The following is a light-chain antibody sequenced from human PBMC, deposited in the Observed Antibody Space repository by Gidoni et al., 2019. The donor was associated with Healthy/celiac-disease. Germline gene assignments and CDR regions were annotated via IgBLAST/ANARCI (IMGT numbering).Light chain of an antibody. Sequence: EIVLTQSPATLSLSPGESATLSCTASQRVSSYLAWYQQEPGQAPRLLIYDASNRATGIPARFSGSGSGTDFTLTISSLEPEDFAVYYCQQRSNWPPLTFGGGTKVEIK. CDR1: QRVSSY. J-gene: IGKJ4*01. V-gene: IGKV3-11*01. CDR3: QQRSNWPPLT. CDR2: DAS.